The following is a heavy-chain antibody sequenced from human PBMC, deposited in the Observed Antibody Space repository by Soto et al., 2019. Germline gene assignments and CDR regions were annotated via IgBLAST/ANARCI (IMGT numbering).Heavy chain of an antibody. CDR3: VVDTSGLLDY. J-gene: IGHJ4*02. CDR2: IWYDGNKK. D-gene: IGHD3-22*01. Sequence: PGGSLRLSCAASGFTFSSNGMHWVRQAPGKGLEWVAVIWYDGNKKYYGDSVRGRFTISRDNSKNTLYLEMNSLRAEDTAVYYCVVDTSGLLDYWGQGTQGTVSS. CDR1: GFTFSSNG. V-gene: IGHV3-33*03.